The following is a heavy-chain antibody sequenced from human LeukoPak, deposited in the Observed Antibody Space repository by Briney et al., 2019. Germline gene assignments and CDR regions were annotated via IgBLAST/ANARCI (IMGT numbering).Heavy chain of an antibody. CDR2: IYPGDSNT. D-gene: IGHD1-7*01. CDR3: ARRFVTGTFDY. CDR1: GTSFTNSC. J-gene: IGHJ4*02. V-gene: IGHV5-51*01. Sequence: GASLNISNKGCGTSFTNSCSGWRRQMGERRQGRMGIIYPGDSNTRYSPSFQGQVTISADKSISTAYLQWSSLKASDTAMYYCARRFVTGTFDYWGQGTLVTVST.